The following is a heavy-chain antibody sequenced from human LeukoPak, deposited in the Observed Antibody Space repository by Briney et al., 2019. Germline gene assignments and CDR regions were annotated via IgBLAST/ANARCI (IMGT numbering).Heavy chain of an antibody. V-gene: IGHV3-7*01. CDR2: IKEDGSEK. Sequence: GGSLRLSCAASGFTFSTYWMSWVRQAPGKGLEWVANIKEDGSEKYYVDSVKGRFTISRDNAKNSLYLQMNSLRAEDTAVYYCAKSGYNRFDYWGQGTLVTVSS. J-gene: IGHJ4*02. D-gene: IGHD5-24*01. CDR1: GFTFSTYW. CDR3: AKSGYNRFDY.